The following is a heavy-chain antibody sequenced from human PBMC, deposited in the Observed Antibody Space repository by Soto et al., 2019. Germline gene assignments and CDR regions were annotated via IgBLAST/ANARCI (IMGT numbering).Heavy chain of an antibody. CDR2: ISSSGNTI. D-gene: IGHD2-15*01. Sequence: QEQLVESGGGLVKPGGSLRLSRAASGFSFSDYYMSWIRQAPGKGLEWVSYISSSGNTIHYADSVKGRFTISRDNAKNSLFLQMNSLRVEDTAVYYCARVTHYFDYWGQGTLVAVSS. J-gene: IGHJ4*02. CDR1: GFSFSDYY. V-gene: IGHV3-11*01. CDR3: ARVTHYFDY.